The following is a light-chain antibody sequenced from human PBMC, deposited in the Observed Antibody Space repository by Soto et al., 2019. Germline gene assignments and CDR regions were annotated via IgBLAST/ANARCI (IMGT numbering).Light chain of an antibody. CDR3: SSYASTNDPYG. CDR1: SSDVGAYNF. J-gene: IGLJ1*01. Sequence: QSVLTQPASVSGSPGQSITISCTGSSSDVGAYNFVSWYQHHPGRAPKLILYEGTTRPSGVSSRFSRSNSGNTASLSISGLQADDEPTYYGSSYASTNDPYGFGTGTKVTV. CDR2: EGT. V-gene: IGLV2-14*01.